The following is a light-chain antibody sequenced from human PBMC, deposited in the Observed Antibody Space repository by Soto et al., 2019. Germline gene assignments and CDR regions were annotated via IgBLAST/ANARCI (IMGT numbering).Light chain of an antibody. J-gene: IGLJ2*01. Sequence: QSALTQPASVSGSPGQSITISCTGASSDIGDYNYVSWYQQHPGKAPKLMIYEVTNRPSGVSNRFSGSKSGNTASLTISGLQAEDEADYYCSSYTSSSILHVVLGGGTKLTVL. CDR3: SSYTSSSILHVV. CDR2: EVT. V-gene: IGLV2-14*01. CDR1: SSDIGDYNY.